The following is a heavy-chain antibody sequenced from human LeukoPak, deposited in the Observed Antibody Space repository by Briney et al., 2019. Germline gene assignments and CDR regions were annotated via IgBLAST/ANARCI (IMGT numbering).Heavy chain of an antibody. CDR2: ISANNGNT. D-gene: IGHD3-22*01. CDR1: GYTIRSYG. CDR3: ARGRGDYYGSSGNWFDP. Sequence: GDSVKVSCKGSGYTIRSYGITWVRQAPGQGLEWMGWISANNGNTNYAQKFQGRVTMTTDTSTTTAYMELRSLRSDDTAVYYCARGRGDYYGSSGNWFDPWGQRALVTVSS. V-gene: IGHV1-18*01. J-gene: IGHJ5*02.